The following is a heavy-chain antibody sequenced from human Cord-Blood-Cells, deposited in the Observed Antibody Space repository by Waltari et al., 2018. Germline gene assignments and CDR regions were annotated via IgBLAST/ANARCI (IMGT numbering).Heavy chain of an antibody. D-gene: IGHD3-3*01. CDR1: GFTFRNAC. J-gene: IGHJ3*02. V-gene: IGHV3-15*01. Sequence: VQLVESGGRLVKPGGSLRLSCGASGFTFRNACMSWVRHAPGHGLEWVGRIKSKTDGWTTDYAAPVKGRFTISRDDSKNTLYLQMNSLKTEDTAVYYCTTSITIFGVVIIQGAFDIWGQGTMVTVSS. CDR2: IKSKTDGWTT. CDR3: TTSITIFGVVIIQGAFDI.